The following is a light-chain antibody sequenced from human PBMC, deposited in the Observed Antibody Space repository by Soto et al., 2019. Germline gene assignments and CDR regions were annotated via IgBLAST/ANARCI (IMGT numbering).Light chain of an antibody. J-gene: IGKJ1*01. V-gene: IGKV3-20*01. Sequence: EIVLTQSPGTLSMSPGERVTLSCRASQSVSSSYLAWYQQKPGQAPRLLIYGASSRATGIPDRFSGSGSGTDFTLTISRLEPEDFPVYYCQQYGSSPTFGQGTKVEIK. CDR1: QSVSSSY. CDR3: QQYGSSPT. CDR2: GAS.